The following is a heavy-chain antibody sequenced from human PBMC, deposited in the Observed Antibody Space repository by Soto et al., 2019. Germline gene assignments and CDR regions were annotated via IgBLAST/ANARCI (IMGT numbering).Heavy chain of an antibody. J-gene: IGHJ6*02. CDR1: GYTFTSYD. D-gene: IGHD3-3*01. CDR3: ARGGSTIFGVAHYGMDV. V-gene: IGHV1-8*01. CDR2: MNPNSGNT. Sequence: ASVKVSCKASGYTFTSYDINWVRQATGQGLEWMGWMNPNSGNTGYAQKFQGRVTMTRNTSISTAYMELSSLRSEDTAVYYCARGGSTIFGVAHYGMDVWGQGTTVTVSS.